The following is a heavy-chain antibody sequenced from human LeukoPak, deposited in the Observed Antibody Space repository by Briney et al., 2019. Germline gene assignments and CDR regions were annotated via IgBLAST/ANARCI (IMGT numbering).Heavy chain of an antibody. D-gene: IGHD3-22*01. Sequence: GGSLRLSCAASGFTLSSYWMSWVRQAPGKGLEWVANIKQDGSEKYYVDSVKGRFTISRDNAKNSLYLQMNSLRAEDTAVYYCARTYYYDSSGDAFDIWGQGTLVTVSS. V-gene: IGHV3-7*01. CDR1: GFTLSSYW. J-gene: IGHJ3*02. CDR2: IKQDGSEK. CDR3: ARTYYYDSSGDAFDI.